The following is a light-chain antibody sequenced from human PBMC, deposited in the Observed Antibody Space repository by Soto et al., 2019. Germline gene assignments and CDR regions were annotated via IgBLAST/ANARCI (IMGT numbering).Light chain of an antibody. V-gene: IGKV3-20*01. J-gene: IGKJ1*01. Sequence: EIVLTQSPDTLSLSPGERATLSCRASQSVGNNFLAWYQQKPGQAPTLLIYDASSRASGLPDRLSGSGSETDFTLTASRLELEDFAVYFCHQYGNSTQTFGQGTKVDIX. CDR1: QSVGNNF. CDR3: HQYGNSTQT. CDR2: DAS.